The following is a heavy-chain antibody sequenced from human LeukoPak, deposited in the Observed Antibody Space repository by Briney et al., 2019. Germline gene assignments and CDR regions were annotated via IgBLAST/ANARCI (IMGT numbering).Heavy chain of an antibody. CDR3: ARETHYYYGMDV. J-gene: IGHJ6*02. Sequence: GGSLRLSCAASGSTFSSHTMNWVRQAPGKGLEWVSYISSTSSVIYYADSVKGRFTISRDNAKNSLYLQMNSLRAEDTAVYYCARETHYYYGMDVWGQGTTVTASS. CDR2: ISSTSSVI. V-gene: IGHV3-48*04. CDR1: GSTFSSHT.